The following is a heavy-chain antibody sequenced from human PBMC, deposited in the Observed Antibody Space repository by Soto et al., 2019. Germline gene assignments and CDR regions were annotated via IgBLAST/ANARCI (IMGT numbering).Heavy chain of an antibody. D-gene: IGHD2-8*01. CDR1: GDSVSSNSAA. V-gene: IGHV6-1*01. Sequence: KQSQTLSLTCAISGDSVSSNSAAWNWIRQSPSRGLEWLGRTYYRSKWYNDYAVSVKSRITINPDTSKNQFSLQLNSVTPEDTAVYYCARVDDLCTNGVCYVFDYWGQGTLVTVSS. J-gene: IGHJ4*02. CDR2: TYYRSKWYN. CDR3: ARVDDLCTNGVCYVFDY.